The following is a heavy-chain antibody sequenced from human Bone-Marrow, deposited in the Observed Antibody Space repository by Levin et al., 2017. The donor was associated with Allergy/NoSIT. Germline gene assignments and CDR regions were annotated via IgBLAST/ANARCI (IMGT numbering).Heavy chain of an antibody. Sequence: LSLTCVASGFTFSNSAMNWVRQAPGKGLEWVSGISGSGGSTYYADSVKGRFTISGDISRNTLFLQMNSLTAEDTAVYYCAKRDCSTATCTGALGLLSHWGQGTLVTVSS. V-gene: IGHV3-23*01. J-gene: IGHJ4*02. D-gene: IGHD2-2*01. CDR1: GFTFSNSA. CDR2: ISGSGGST. CDR3: AKRDCSTATCTGALGLLSH.